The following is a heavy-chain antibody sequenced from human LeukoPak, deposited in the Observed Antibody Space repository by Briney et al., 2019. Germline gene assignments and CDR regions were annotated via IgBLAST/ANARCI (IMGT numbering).Heavy chain of an antibody. J-gene: IGHJ4*02. D-gene: IGHD6-19*01. V-gene: IGHV3-20*04. CDR2: INWNGGST. CDR3: TRGSGIAVAGTLSFDY. CDR1: GFTFDDYG. Sequence: PGGSVRLSCAASGFTFDDYGMSWVRQAPGKGLEWVSGINWNGGSTGYADSVKGRFTISRDNAKNSLYLQMHSLRAEDTALYYCTRGSGIAVAGTLSFDYWGQGTLVTVSS.